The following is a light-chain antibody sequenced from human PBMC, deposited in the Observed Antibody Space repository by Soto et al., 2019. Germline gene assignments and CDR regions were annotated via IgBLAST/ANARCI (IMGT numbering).Light chain of an antibody. CDR2: KAS. J-gene: IGKJ1*01. CDR3: QQYHSYPWT. Sequence: DIQMTQSPSILSASVGDRVTITCRASQSISSWLAWFQQMPGKAPNLLIYKASNLQSGVPSRFSGSVSGTDLTLTITSLQPDDFATYYCQQYHSYPWTFGQGTRVDVK. V-gene: IGKV1-5*03. CDR1: QSISSW.